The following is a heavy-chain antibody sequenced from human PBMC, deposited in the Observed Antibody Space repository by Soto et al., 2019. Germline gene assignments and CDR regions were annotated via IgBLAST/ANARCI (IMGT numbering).Heavy chain of an antibody. Sequence: PGVSPRLSCAASEFTFSNYAMSWVRQAPGKGLEWVSAISYGGGTTYYADSVKGRFTISRDNSKNTLFLQMNSLRAEDTAVYYCAKNPGYYYDSTGYHFDYWGQGT. J-gene: IGHJ4*02. CDR3: AKNPGYYYDSTGYHFDY. D-gene: IGHD3-22*01. CDR2: ISYGGGTT. CDR1: EFTFSNYA. V-gene: IGHV3-23*01.